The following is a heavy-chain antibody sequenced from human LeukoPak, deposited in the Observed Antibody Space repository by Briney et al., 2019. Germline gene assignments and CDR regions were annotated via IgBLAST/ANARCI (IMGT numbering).Heavy chain of an antibody. V-gene: IGHV3-11*01. CDR3: ARGKRSYDS. J-gene: IGHJ4*02. Sequence: AGGSLRLSCVASAFTFSDYYMTWIRQTPGKGLEWVSYISSRGYSIYYADSVKGRFTISRDNSNNSLYLQMNSLRAEDTAVFYCARGKRSYDSWGQGTLVTVSS. CDR2: ISSRGYSI. CDR1: AFTFSDYY.